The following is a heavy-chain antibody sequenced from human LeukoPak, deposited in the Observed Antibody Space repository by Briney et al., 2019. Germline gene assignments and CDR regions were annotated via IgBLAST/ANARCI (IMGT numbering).Heavy chain of an antibody. CDR1: GSSFTTYW. CDR2: IYPVDSDT. V-gene: IGHV5-51*01. CDR3: ARFTGTTCDY. Sequence: GASLQISCKTSGSSFTTYWIGWVRQLPGKGLEWMGIIYPVDSDTRYSPSLQGQVTISADKSISTAYLQWSSLKASDTAMYYCARFTGTTCDYWGQGALVTVSS. D-gene: IGHD1-1*01. J-gene: IGHJ4*02.